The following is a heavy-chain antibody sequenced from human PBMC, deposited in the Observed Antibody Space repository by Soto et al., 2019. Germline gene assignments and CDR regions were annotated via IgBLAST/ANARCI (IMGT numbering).Heavy chain of an antibody. D-gene: IGHD2-2*01. CDR3: ARPQYCSSTSCRFDY. J-gene: IGHJ4*02. CDR2: IYYSGST. Sequence: QLQLQESGPGLVKPSETLSLTCTVSGGSISSSSYYWGWIRQPPGKGLEWIGSIYYSGSTYYNPSLKSRVTIAVDTSKNQCSLKLSSVTAADTAVYHCARPQYCSSTSCRFDYWGQGTLVTVSS. V-gene: IGHV4-39*01. CDR1: GGSISSSSYY.